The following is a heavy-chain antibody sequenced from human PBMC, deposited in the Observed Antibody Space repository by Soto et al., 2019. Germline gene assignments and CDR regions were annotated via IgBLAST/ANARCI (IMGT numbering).Heavy chain of an antibody. Sequence: QVQLVQSGPELKKPGSSVKVSCKAPGATFNSYGISWVRQAPGQGLEWMGGIVPMFGTTNLALKFEDRVTITAAELTTTVYMEIRGLTSEDTAVYYCARDLADVHLWDAFDVWGHGTRVTVSS. CDR3: ARDLADVHLWDAFDV. CDR2: IVPMFGTT. D-gene: IGHD6-13*01. CDR1: GATFNSYG. J-gene: IGHJ3*01. V-gene: IGHV1-69*01.